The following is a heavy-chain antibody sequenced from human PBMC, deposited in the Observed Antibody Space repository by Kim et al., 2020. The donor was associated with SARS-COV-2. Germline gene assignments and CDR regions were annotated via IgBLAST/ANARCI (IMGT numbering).Heavy chain of an antibody. CDR3: ARARKTGGRAGPLDY. CDR2: VYAGGNT. J-gene: IGHJ4*02. V-gene: IGHV3-66*01. CDR1: RFSVRTNY. Sequence: GGSLRLSCAASRFSVRTNYMSWVRQAPGKGLEWVSVVYAGGNTYYADSVKGRFTISTDNSKNTLHLLMNSLTAEDTAVYYCARARKTGGRAGPLDYWGQG. D-gene: IGHD3-16*01.